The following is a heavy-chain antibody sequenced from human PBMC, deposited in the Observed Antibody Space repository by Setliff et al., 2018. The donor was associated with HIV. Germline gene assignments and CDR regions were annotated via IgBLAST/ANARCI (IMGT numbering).Heavy chain of an antibody. D-gene: IGHD6-13*01. CDR3: MANIAATITYAFDI. CDR1: GYTFTGYY. Sequence: ASVKVSCKTSGYTFTGYYIHWVRRAPGQGLEWMGRINPNSGDTNYAQKFQGRVTMTRDTSISTAYMDLSGLRSDDTAVYYCMANIAATITYAFDIWGQGTMVTVSS. V-gene: IGHV1-2*06. CDR2: INPNSGDT. J-gene: IGHJ3*02.